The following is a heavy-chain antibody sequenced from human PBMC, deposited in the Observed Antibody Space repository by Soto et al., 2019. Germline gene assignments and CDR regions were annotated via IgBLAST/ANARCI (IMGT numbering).Heavy chain of an antibody. Sequence: QVQLVESGGGVVQPGRSLRLSCAASGFTFSSYGMHWVRQAPGKGLEWVAVISHDGSNKYYADSVKGRFTISRDNSKNTLYLQMTSLRAEATAVYYCATQYFHHWGQGTLVTVSS. J-gene: IGHJ1*01. V-gene: IGHV3-30*03. CDR2: ISHDGSNK. CDR3: ATQYFHH. CDR1: GFTFSSYG.